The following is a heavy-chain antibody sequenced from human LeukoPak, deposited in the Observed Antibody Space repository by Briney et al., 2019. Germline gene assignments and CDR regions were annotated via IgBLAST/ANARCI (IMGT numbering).Heavy chain of an antibody. D-gene: IGHD3-10*01. CDR3: ARDLDYYGSGSRY. J-gene: IGHJ4*02. Sequence: PGGSLRLSCAASGFAFSSYAMDWVRQAPGKGLEWVAVISYDGSNKYYADSVKGRFTISRDNSKNTLYLQMNSLRAEDTAVYYCARDLDYYGSGSRYWGQGTLVTVSS. CDR2: ISYDGSNK. V-gene: IGHV3-30-3*01. CDR1: GFAFSSYA.